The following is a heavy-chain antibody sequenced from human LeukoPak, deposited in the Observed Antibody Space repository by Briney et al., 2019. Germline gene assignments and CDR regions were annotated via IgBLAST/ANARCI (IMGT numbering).Heavy chain of an antibody. J-gene: IGHJ5*02. CDR3: ARQVNYYGSGSYGNNWFDP. D-gene: IGHD3-10*01. CDR2: IYYSGST. V-gene: IGHV4-59*08. CDR1: GGSTSSYY. Sequence: PLETLSLTCTVSGGSTSSYYWSWIRQPPGKGLEWIGYIYYSGSTNYNPSLKSRVTISVDTSKNQFSLKLSSVTAADTAVYYCARQVNYYGSGSYGNNWFDPWGQGTLVTVSS.